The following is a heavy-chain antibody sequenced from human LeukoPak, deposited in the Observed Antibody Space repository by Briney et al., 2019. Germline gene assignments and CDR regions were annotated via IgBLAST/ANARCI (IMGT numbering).Heavy chain of an antibody. CDR2: IKQDGSEK. Sequence: QPGGSLRLSCAAFGFTFSSYWMSWVRQAPGKGLEWVANIKQDGSEKYYVDSVKGRFTISRDNAKNSLYLQMNSLRAEDTAVYYCARDVWGSSWAYYFDYWGQGTLVTVSS. CDR1: GFTFSSYW. CDR3: ARDVWGSSWAYYFDY. V-gene: IGHV3-7*01. D-gene: IGHD6-13*01. J-gene: IGHJ4*02.